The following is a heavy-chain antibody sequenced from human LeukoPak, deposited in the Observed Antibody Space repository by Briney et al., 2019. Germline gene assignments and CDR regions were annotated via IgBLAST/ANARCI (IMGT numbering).Heavy chain of an antibody. Sequence: PSETLSLTCTVSGGSISCYYWSWIRQPPGKGLEWIGYIYYSGSTNYNPSLKSRVTISVDTSKNQFSLKLSSVTAADTAVYYCARWDSSGSHFDYWGQGTLVTVSS. CDR1: GGSISCYY. D-gene: IGHD3-22*01. CDR3: ARWDSSGSHFDY. V-gene: IGHV4-59*01. CDR2: IYYSGST. J-gene: IGHJ4*02.